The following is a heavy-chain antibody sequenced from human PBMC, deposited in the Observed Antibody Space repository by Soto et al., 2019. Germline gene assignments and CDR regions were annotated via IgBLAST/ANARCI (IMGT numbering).Heavy chain of an antibody. CDR1: GYSFTSYW. V-gene: IGHV5-51*01. D-gene: IGHD1-20*01. J-gene: IGHJ1*01. CDR2: IHPADSET. CDR3: ARHDGGITGTRFQH. Sequence: ESLKISCKGSGYSFTSYWIGWVRQMPGKGLEWMTIIHPADSETRYSPSFQGQVTISVDKSISTAYLQWSSLKASDTAMYYCARHDGGITGTRFQHWGQGTLVTVSS.